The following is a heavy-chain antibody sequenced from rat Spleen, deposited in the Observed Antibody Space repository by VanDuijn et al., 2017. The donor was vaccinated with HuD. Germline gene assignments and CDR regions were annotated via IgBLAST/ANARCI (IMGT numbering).Heavy chain of an antibody. V-gene: IGHV4-2*01. J-gene: IGHJ4*01. CDR1: GFNFNDYW. D-gene: IGHD1-10*01. CDR2: INKDSSTI. Sequence: EVKLVESGGGLVQPGRSLKLSCAASGFNFNDYWMGWVRQAPGKGLEWIGEINKDSSTINYTPSLKDKFTISRDNAQNTLYLQMSKLGSEDTAIYYCARAITTYYVMDAWGQGASVTVSS. CDR3: ARAITTYYVMDA.